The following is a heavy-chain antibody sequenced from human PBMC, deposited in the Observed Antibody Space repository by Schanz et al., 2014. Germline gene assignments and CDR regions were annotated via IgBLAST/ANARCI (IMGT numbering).Heavy chain of an antibody. J-gene: IGHJ4*02. Sequence: QVQLVESGGGVVQFGRSLRLSCAASGFTFGSYGMSWVRQGPGKGLEWVSAMSYDGSIKYYGDSVKGRFTISRDNSKNTLYLQMNSLRAEDTAVYYCARAHGNNWYGKGLDYWGQGTQVTVSS. D-gene: IGHD1-1*01. V-gene: IGHV3-33*08. CDR3: ARAHGNNWYGKGLDY. CDR2: MSYDGSIK. CDR1: GFTFGSYG.